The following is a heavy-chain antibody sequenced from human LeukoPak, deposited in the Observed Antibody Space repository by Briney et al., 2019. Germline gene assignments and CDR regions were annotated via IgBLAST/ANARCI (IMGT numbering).Heavy chain of an antibody. CDR3: AKKTPCNYGYDS. D-gene: IGHD2/OR15-2a*01. Sequence: GGSLRLSCVASGFTFSSSAMNWVRQAPGKGLEWVSASGTAGDTYFADSVKGRFTVSRDNSKNTLYLHMTSLRVDDTAVYYCAKKTPCNYGYDSWGQGTLVTVSP. CDR2: SGTAGDT. V-gene: IGHV3-23*01. CDR1: GFTFSSSA. J-gene: IGHJ4*02.